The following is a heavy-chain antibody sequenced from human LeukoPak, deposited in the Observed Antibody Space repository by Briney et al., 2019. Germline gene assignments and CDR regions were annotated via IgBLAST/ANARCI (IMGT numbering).Heavy chain of an antibody. D-gene: IGHD6-13*01. J-gene: IGHJ4*02. CDR1: GFTFSSYG. V-gene: IGHV3-30*03. Sequence: GGSLRLSCAASGFTFSSYGMHWVRQTPAKGLEWVAVISYDGSNKYYEDSVKRRFTISRDNSKNTLYLQMNSLRAEDTAVYYCARDLRYTNSWYGGVDFWGQGTLVTVSS. CDR3: ARDLRYTNSWYGGVDF. CDR2: ISYDGSNK.